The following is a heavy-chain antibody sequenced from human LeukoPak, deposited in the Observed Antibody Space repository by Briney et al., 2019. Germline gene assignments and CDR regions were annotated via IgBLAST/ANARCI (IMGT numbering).Heavy chain of an antibody. CDR1: GFTFSSYA. V-gene: IGHV3-30-3*01. J-gene: IGHJ4*02. CDR2: ISYDGSNK. CDR3: ARESGSSWYSGPDY. D-gene: IGHD6-13*01. Sequence: GGSLRLSCAASGFTFSSYAMHWVRQAPGKGLEWVAVISYDGSNKYYADSVKSRFTISRDNSKNTLYLQMNSLRAEDTAVYYCARESGSSWYSGPDYWGQGTLVTVSS.